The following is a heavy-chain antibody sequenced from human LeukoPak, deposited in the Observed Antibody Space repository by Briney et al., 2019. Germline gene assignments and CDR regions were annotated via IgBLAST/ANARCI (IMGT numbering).Heavy chain of an antibody. D-gene: IGHD3-22*01. CDR2: ISYHGNNK. V-gene: IGHV3-30-3*01. CDR3: ARGMYYYDSSDIGGGYYFDY. CDR1: GFTFGSYA. Sequence: PGRSLRLSCAASGFTFGSYAMHWVRQAPGKGVEWVGVISYHGNNKYYADSVKGRFTISRDNSKKTVFLQMNSLRAEDTAVYYCARGMYYYDSSDIGGGYYFDYWGQGTLVTVSS. J-gene: IGHJ4*02.